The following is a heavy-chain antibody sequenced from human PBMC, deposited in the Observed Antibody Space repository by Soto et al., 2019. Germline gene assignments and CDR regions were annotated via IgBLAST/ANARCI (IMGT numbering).Heavy chain of an antibody. V-gene: IGHV1-58*01. J-gene: IGHJ6*02. D-gene: IGHD3-22*01. CDR3: AASGRAGCYSYYYYGMDV. CDR2: IVVGSGNT. CDR1: GFTFTSSA. Sequence: SVKVSCEASGFTFTSSAVQWVRQARGQRLEWIGWIVVGSGNTNYAQKFQERVTITRDMSTSTAYMELSSLRSEDTAVYYCAASGRAGCYSYYYYGMDVWGQGTTVTVSS.